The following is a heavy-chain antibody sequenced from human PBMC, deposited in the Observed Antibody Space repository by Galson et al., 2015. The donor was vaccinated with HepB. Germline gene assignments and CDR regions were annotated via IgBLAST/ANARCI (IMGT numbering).Heavy chain of an antibody. CDR2: ISSSSSYI. J-gene: IGHJ4*02. CDR1: GFTFSSYS. D-gene: IGHD1-26*01. CDR3: ARDRRGGMARGATSFDY. V-gene: IGHV3-21*01. Sequence: SLRLSCAASGFTFSSYSMNWVRQAPGKGLEWVSSISSSSSYIYYADSVKGRFTISRDNAKNSLYLQMNSLRAEDTAVYYCARDRRGGMARGATSFDYWGQGTLVTVSS.